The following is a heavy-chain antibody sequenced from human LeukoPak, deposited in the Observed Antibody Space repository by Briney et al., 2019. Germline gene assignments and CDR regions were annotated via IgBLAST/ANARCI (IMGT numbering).Heavy chain of an antibody. Sequence: TGGSLRLSCAASGFTVSGNYMSWVRQAPGKGLEWVSVIYSGGSTYYADSVKGRFTISGDNSKNTLYLQMNSLRAEDTAVYYCARVKTAMVDDAFDIWGQGTMVTVSS. V-gene: IGHV3-53*01. J-gene: IGHJ3*02. CDR3: ARVKTAMVDDAFDI. D-gene: IGHD5-18*01. CDR1: GFTVSGNY. CDR2: IYSGGST.